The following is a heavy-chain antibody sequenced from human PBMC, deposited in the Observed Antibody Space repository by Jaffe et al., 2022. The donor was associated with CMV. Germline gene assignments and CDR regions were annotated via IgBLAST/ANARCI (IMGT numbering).Heavy chain of an antibody. D-gene: IGHD5-12*01. CDR2: ISGSGGGT. V-gene: IGHV3-23*01. Sequence: EVQVSESGGGLVQPGGSLRLSCAASGFTFSSYGMSWVRQAPGKGLEWVSAISGSGGGTYYADSVKGRFTISRDNSKDTLYLQMNSLRADDTAVYYCASLTQSGYGGFNGGRAFDYWGQGTLVTVSS. J-gene: IGHJ4*02. CDR1: GFTFSSYG. CDR3: ASLTQSGYGGFNGGRAFDY.